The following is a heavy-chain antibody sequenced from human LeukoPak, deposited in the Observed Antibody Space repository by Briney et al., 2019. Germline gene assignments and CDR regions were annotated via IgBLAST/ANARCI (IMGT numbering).Heavy chain of an antibody. D-gene: IGHD2-8*01. Sequence: PGGSLRLSCAGSGFTFSSYAMSWVRQAPGQGLEWVSVISDSGDYTSYADSVRGLFTISRDNSRNTLYLQMLSLRPEDAAVNYCAKDTSMGKYCTNGVCSPFDYWGQGTLVTVSS. J-gene: IGHJ4*02. V-gene: IGHV3-23*01. CDR1: GFTFSSYA. CDR3: AKDTSMGKYCTNGVCSPFDY. CDR2: ISDSGDYT.